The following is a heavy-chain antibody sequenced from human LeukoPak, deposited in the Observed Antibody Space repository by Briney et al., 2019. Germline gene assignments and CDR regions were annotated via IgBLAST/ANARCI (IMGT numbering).Heavy chain of an antibody. J-gene: IGHJ3*02. Sequence: ASVKVPCKASGYTFTSYGISWVRQAPGQGLEWMGWISAYNGNTNYAQKLQGRVTMTTDTSTSTAYMELRSLRSDDTAVYYCASEVRVRGVIKEDAFDIWGQGTMVTVSS. CDR1: GYTFTSYG. CDR3: ASEVRVRGVIKEDAFDI. CDR2: ISAYNGNT. D-gene: IGHD3-10*01. V-gene: IGHV1-18*01.